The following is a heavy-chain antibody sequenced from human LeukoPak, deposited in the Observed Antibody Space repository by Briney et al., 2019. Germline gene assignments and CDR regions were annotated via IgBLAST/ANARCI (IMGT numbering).Heavy chain of an antibody. V-gene: IGHV3-30*18. CDR2: ISYDGSNK. J-gene: IGHJ4*02. D-gene: IGHD3-10*02. CDR1: GFTFSSYG. Sequence: GGSLRLSCAASGFTFSSYGMHWVRQAPGKGLEWVAVISYDGSNKCYADSVKGRFTISRDNSKNTLYLQMNSLRAEDTAVYYCAKTATISGVDYWGQGTLVTVSS. CDR3: AKTATISGVDY.